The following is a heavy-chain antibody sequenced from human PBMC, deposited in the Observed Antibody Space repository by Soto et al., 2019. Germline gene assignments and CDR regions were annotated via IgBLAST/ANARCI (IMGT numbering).Heavy chain of an antibody. CDR1: GYTFTIYY. D-gene: IGHD3-10*01. Sequence: GASVKVSCKASGYTFTIYYMHWVRQAPGQGLEWMGIINPSGGSTSYAQKFQGRVTMTRDTSTSTVYMELSSLRSEDTAVYYCVIGYYGSGSYSVSTSYNWFDPWGQGTLVTVSS. J-gene: IGHJ5*02. V-gene: IGHV1-46*01. CDR2: INPSGGST. CDR3: VIGYYGSGSYSVSTSYNWFDP.